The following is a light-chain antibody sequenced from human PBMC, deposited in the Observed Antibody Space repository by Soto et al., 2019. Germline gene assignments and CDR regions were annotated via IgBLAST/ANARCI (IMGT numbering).Light chain of an antibody. CDR1: QSVSSSY. J-gene: IGKJ2*01. V-gene: IGKV3-20*01. CDR3: QQYGSSYT. CDR2: GAY. Sequence: EIVLTQSPGTLSLSPGERATLSCRASQSVSSSYLSWYQQKPGQAPRLLIYGAYSRATGIPDRFSGSWSGTDFTLTISRLEPEDFAVYYCQQYGSSYTFGQGTKLEIK.